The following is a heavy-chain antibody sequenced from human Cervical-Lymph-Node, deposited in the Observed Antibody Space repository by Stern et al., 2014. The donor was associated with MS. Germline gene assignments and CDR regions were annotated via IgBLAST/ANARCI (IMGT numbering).Heavy chain of an antibody. V-gene: IGHV1-69*01. J-gene: IGHJ4*02. CDR3: ARGPKYSSSWVPYY. CDR2: IIPIFGTA. CDR1: GGTFSSYA. Sequence: QMQLVQSGAEVKKPGSSVKVSCKASGGTFSSYAISWVRQAPGQGLEWMGGIIPIFGTANYAQKFQGRVTITADESTSTAYMELSSLRYEDTAVYYCARGPKYSSSWVPYYWGQGTLVTVSS. D-gene: IGHD6-13*01.